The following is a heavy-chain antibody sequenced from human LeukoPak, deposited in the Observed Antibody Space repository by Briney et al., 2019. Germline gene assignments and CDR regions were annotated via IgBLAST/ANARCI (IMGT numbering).Heavy chain of an antibody. J-gene: IGHJ4*02. CDR2: IYYSGST. CDR3: ARAPGEMATIIYFDY. CDR1: GGSISSGGYY. V-gene: IGHV4-31*03. Sequence: SETLSLTCIVSGGSISSGGYYWSWIRQHPGKGLEWIGYIYYSGSTYYNPSLKSRVTISVDTSKNQFSLKLSSVTAADTAVYYCARAPGEMATIIYFDYWGQGTLVTVSS. D-gene: IGHD5-24*01.